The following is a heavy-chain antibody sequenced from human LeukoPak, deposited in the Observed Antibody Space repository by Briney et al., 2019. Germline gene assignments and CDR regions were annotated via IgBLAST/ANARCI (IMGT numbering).Heavy chain of an antibody. CDR1: GGSIRGYY. CDR2: IYYSGST. J-gene: IGHJ4*02. D-gene: IGHD6-19*01. CDR3: ARDSGWSYLDY. Sequence: SETLSLTCTVSGGSIRGYYWSWIRQPPGKGLEWIGYIYYSGSTNYNPSLKSRVTISVDTSKNQFSLKLSSVTAADTAVYYCARDSGWSYLDYWGQGTLVTVSS. V-gene: IGHV4-59*01.